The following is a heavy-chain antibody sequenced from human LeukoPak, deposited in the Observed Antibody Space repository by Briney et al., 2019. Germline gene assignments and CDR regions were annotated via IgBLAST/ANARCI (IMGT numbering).Heavy chain of an antibody. Sequence: SETLSLTCAVYGGSFSGYYWTWIRQPPGKGLEWIGEINHSGSTNYNPSLKSRVTISVDTSKNQFSLKLSSVTAADTAVYYCARGSLRQFVRSYYGLDVWGQGTTVTVSS. V-gene: IGHV4-34*01. J-gene: IGHJ6*02. CDR3: ARGSLRQFVRSYYGLDV. CDR2: INHSGST. CDR1: GGSFSGYY. D-gene: IGHD6-6*01.